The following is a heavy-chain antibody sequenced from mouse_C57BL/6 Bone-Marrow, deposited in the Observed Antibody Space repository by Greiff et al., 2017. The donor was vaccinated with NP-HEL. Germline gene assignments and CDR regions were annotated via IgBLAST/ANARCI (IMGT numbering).Heavy chain of an antibody. CDR1: GYTFTSYW. CDR2: IYPGSGST. V-gene: IGHV1-55*01. J-gene: IGHJ2*01. Sequence: VQLQQPGAELVKPGASVKMSCKASGYTFTSYWITWVKQRPGPGLEWIGDIYPGSGSTNYTEKFKSKATLTVDTSSSTAYMQLSSLTSEDSAVNYSARDYGSSYYFDYWGQGTTLTVSS. D-gene: IGHD1-1*01. CDR3: ARDYGSSYYFDY.